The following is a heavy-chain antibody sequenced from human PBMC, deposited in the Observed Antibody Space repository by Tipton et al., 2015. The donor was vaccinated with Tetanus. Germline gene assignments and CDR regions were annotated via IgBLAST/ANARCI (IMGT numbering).Heavy chain of an antibody. D-gene: IGHD2-21*01. V-gene: IGHV1-2*02. J-gene: IGHJ6*02. CDR3: ARDRGDFIYYGMDV. Sequence: QLVQSGAEVKKPGASVKVSCKASGYTFTGYYMYWVRQAPGQGLEWMGWIDPNSGGTVYAQKFQGRVTMTRDTSISTAYMELGSLSADDTAVYYCARDRGDFIYYGMDVWGPGTAVTVSS. CDR2: IDPNSGGT. CDR1: GYTFTGYY.